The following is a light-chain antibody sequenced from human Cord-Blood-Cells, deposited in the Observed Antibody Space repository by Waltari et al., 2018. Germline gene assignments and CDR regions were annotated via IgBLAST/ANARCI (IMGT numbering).Light chain of an antibody. J-gene: IGLJ1*01. CDR3: NSRDSSGNHLV. V-gene: IGLV3-19*01. Sequence: SSELTQDPAVSVALGQTVRITCQGASLRRHDSTWYQQKPGQAPVLVIYGKNNRPSGIPDRFSGSSSGNTASLTITGAQAEDEADYYCNSRDSSGNHLVFGTGTKVTVL. CDR2: GKN. CDR1: SLRRHD.